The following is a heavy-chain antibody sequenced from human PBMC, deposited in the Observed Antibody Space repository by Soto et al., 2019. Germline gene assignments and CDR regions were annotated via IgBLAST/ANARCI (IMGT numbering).Heavy chain of an antibody. CDR2: ISYDGSNK. J-gene: IGHJ4*02. CDR3: ARDPPNPAVAEDVMYYFDY. D-gene: IGHD3-16*01. CDR1: GFTFSSYA. Sequence: GGSLRLSCAASGFTFSSYAMHWVRQAPGKGLEWVAVISYDGSNKYYADSVKGRFTISRDNSKNTLYLQMNSLRAEDTAVYYCARDPPNPAVAEDVMYYFDYWGQGTLVTVSS. V-gene: IGHV3-30-3*01.